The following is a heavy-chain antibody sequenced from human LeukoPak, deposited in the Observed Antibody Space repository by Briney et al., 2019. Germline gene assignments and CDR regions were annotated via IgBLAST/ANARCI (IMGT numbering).Heavy chain of an antibody. CDR2: INHSGST. D-gene: IGHD4-23*01. Sequence: SETLSLTCAVYGGSFSGYYWSWIRQPPGKGLEWIGEINHSGSTNYNPSLKSRVTISVDTSKNQFSPKLSSVTAADTAVYYCARSRNGGHKWSNWFDPWGQGTLVTVSS. V-gene: IGHV4-34*01. CDR1: GGSFSGYY. CDR3: ARSRNGGHKWSNWFDP. J-gene: IGHJ5*02.